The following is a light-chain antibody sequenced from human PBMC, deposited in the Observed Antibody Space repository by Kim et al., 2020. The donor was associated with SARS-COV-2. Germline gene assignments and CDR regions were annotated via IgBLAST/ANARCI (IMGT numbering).Light chain of an antibody. V-gene: IGKV1-5*01. CDR3: QQYNNYRLT. Sequence: ASVGDRVTITCRASQGISNDLAWYQQRPGKAPKRLIYGGSSLESGVPSRFSGSGSGTEFTLTISSLQPEDFATYFCQQYNNYRLTFGGGTKVDIK. J-gene: IGKJ4*01. CDR1: QGISND. CDR2: GGS.